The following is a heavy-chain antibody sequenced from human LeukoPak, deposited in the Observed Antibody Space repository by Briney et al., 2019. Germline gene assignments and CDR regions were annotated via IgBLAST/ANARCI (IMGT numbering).Heavy chain of an antibody. J-gene: IGHJ4*02. V-gene: IGHV1-24*01. Sequence: ASVKVSCKISVYTLSELSFHWVRQAPGKGLEWMGRFDPEDGEPVYTQRFQGRVTMTADPSTDTVNMDLSSLRSDATVVYYCASGWLRFTLNYWGQGTPVTV. D-gene: IGHD5-12*01. CDR1: VYTLSELS. CDR2: FDPEDGEP. CDR3: ASGWLRFTLNY.